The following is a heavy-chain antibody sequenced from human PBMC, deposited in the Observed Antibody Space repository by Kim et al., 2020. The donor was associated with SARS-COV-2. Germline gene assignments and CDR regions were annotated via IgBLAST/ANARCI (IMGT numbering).Heavy chain of an antibody. CDR3: VSENHWAFDI. D-gene: IGHD3-16*01. CDR1: GFTLSIYS. V-gene: IGHV3-48*03. CDR2: ISGSGTIT. J-gene: IGHJ3*02. Sequence: GGSLSLSCATSGFTLSIYSMNWVRQSPGQGLEWVSHISGSGTITKHADSVRGRFTISSDNAKNSLFLQMIGLRAEDTAAFYCVSENHWAFDIWGHGAVVT.